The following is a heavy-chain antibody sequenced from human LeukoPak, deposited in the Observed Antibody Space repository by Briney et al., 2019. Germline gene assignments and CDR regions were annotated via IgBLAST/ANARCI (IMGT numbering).Heavy chain of an antibody. CDR2: ITNSDGGA. CDR3: AKGSSESWYYYYMDV. V-gene: IGHV3-23*01. J-gene: IGHJ6*03. D-gene: IGHD6-13*01. CDR1: GFPSNNYP. Sequence: PGGSLRLSCAASGFPSNNYPMNWVRQAPGKGLEWVSTITNSDGGAYHADSVKGRFTISRDNSKNTLYLQMNSLRAEDTAVYYCAKGSSESWYYYYMDVWGKGTTVTVSS.